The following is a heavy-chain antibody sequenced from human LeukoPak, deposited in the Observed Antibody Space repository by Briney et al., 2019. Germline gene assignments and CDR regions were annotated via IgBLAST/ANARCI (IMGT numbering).Heavy chain of an antibody. D-gene: IGHD3-22*01. CDR3: AKSAYYDSSGSYREYYFDY. Sequence: GGSLRLSCAASRFTFSNYAMSWVRQAPGKGLEWVSTISGSGGSTYYADSAKGRFTISRDNSKNTLHLQMNSLRAEDTAVYYCAKSAYYDSSGSYREYYFDYWGQGTLVTVSS. J-gene: IGHJ4*02. CDR2: ISGSGGST. V-gene: IGHV3-23*01. CDR1: RFTFSNYA.